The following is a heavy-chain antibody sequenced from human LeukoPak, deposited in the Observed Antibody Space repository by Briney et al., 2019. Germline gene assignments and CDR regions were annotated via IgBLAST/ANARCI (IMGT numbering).Heavy chain of an antibody. CDR2: ISAYNGNT. D-gene: IGHD3-22*01. Sequence: ASVKVSCKASGYTFTSYGISWVRQAPGQGLEWMGWISAYNGNTNYAQKLQGRVTMTTDTSASTAYMELSSLRSEDTAVYYCASEYYYDNSGYYYLFSWGQGSLVTVSS. CDR3: ASEYYYDNSGYYYLFS. J-gene: IGHJ4*02. CDR1: GYTFTSYG. V-gene: IGHV1-18*01.